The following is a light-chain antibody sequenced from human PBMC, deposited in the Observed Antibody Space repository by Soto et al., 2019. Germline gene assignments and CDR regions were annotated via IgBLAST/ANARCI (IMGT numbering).Light chain of an antibody. CDR2: GAS. CDR1: QSVSGN. CDR3: QQYNNWPPS. Sequence: EIVMTQSPATLSVSPGERATLSCRVSQSVSGNLAWYQQKPGQAPRLLIYGASTRATGIPARFSGSGSGTESTLTISSLQYEDFAVYYCQQYNNWPPSFGQGTKVEIK. V-gene: IGKV3-15*01. J-gene: IGKJ1*01.